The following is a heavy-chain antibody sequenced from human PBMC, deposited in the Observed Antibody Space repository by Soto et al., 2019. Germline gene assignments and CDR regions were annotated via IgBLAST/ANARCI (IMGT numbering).Heavy chain of an antibody. Sequence: SETLSLTCTVSGGSISSSSYYWGWIRQPPGKGLEWIGSIYYSGSTYYNPSLKSRVTISVDTPKNQFSLKLSSVTAADTAVYYCARHRPRRTRYWYFDLWGRGTLVTVSS. V-gene: IGHV4-39*01. D-gene: IGHD1-1*01. J-gene: IGHJ2*01. CDR1: GGSISSSSYY. CDR2: IYYSGST. CDR3: ARHRPRRTRYWYFDL.